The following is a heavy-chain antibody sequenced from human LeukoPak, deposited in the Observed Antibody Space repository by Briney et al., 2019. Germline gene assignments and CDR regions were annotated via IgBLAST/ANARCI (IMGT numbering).Heavy chain of an antibody. CDR2: ISYDGINK. D-gene: IGHD2-2*01. V-gene: IGHV3-30*01. J-gene: IGHJ3*02. Sequence: GRSLRLSCAASGFTFSKYAMHWVRQAPGKGLDWVAVISYDGINKYYADSVKGRFTISRDNAKNTLSLQMNSLRAEDTAVYYCAREGYCSSTNCPRAFDIWGQGTMVTVSS. CDR1: GFTFSKYA. CDR3: AREGYCSSTNCPRAFDI.